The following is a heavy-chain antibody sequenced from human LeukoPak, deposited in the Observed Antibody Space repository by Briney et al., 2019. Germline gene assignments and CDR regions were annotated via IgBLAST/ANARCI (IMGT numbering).Heavy chain of an antibody. CDR1: GFTFSSYA. CDR2: ISGSGGST. Sequence: AGGSLRLSCAASGFTFSSYAMSWVRQAPGKGLEWVSAISGSGGSTYYADSVKGRFTISRDNSKNTLYLQMNSLRAEDTAVYYCAKDRFGYYGSRDAFDIWGQGTMDTVSS. D-gene: IGHD3-10*01. V-gene: IGHV3-23*01. J-gene: IGHJ3*02. CDR3: AKDRFGYYGSRDAFDI.